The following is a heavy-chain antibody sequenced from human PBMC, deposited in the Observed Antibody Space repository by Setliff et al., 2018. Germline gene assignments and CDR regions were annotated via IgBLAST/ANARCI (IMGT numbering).Heavy chain of an antibody. J-gene: IGHJ4*02. CDR3: ARMGRGYSYGYILYYFDY. V-gene: IGHV4-34*01. CDR1: GGSFSGYY. D-gene: IGHD5-18*01. CDR2: INHSGST. Sequence: NPSETLSLTCAVYGGSFSGYYWSWIRQPPGKGLEWIGEINHSGSTNYNPSLKSRVTISVDTSKNQFSLKLSSVTAADTAVYYCARMGRGYSYGYILYYFDYWGQGTLVTVSS.